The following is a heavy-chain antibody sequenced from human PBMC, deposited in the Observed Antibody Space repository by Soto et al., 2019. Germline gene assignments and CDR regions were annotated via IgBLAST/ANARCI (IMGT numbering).Heavy chain of an antibody. Sequence: GGSLRLSCVASGFTFSAYYMTWIRQAPGKGLEWVSYIGSSGSPIYHADSVKGRFTISRDNAKNSLFLQINSLRAEDTAVYYCARESSSTSANWFVPWGQGTPVTVSS. D-gene: IGHD2-2*01. J-gene: IGHJ5*02. CDR1: GFTFSAYY. V-gene: IGHV3-11*01. CDR2: IGSSGSPI. CDR3: ARESSSTSANWFVP.